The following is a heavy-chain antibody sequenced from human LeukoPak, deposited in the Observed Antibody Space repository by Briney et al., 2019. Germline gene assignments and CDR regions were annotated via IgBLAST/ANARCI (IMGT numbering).Heavy chain of an antibody. V-gene: IGHV4-39*07. J-gene: IGHJ4*02. CDR2: IYYGGST. CDR1: GGSINSTSYY. CDR3: ASLPTVYSRGYLAL. Sequence: SGTLSLTCTVSGGSINSTSYYWGWIRQPPGKGLEWIGSIYYGGSTYYNPSLKSRVTILVDVDTSKNQFSLKLSSVTAADTAVYYCASLPTVYSRGYLALWGQGTLVTVSS. D-gene: IGHD3-22*01.